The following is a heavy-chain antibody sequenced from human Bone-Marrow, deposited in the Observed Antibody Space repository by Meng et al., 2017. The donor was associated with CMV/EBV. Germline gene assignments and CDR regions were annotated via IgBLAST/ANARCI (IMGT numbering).Heavy chain of an antibody. CDR1: GFPFSSYS. J-gene: IGHJ6*02. Sequence: GESLKISCAASGFPFSSYSMNWVRQAPGKGLEWVSSISSSSSYIYYADSVKSRFTISRDNAKNSLYLQMNSLRAEDTAVYYCARGWDDSSDDYYYGMDVWGQGTTVTVSS. V-gene: IGHV3-21*01. CDR3: ARGWDDSSDDYYYGMDV. CDR2: ISSSSSYI. D-gene: IGHD3-22*01.